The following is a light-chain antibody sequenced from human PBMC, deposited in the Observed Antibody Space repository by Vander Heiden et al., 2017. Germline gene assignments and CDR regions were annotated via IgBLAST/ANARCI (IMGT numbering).Light chain of an antibody. J-gene: IGLJ2*01. V-gene: IGLV2-11*01. CDR2: DVS. CDR3: CSYAGNYIVI. CDR1: RSDVGTYNY. Sequence: QSALTQPRSVSGSPGQSVTISCTETRSDVGTYNYVSWDQQHPGKAPKLMISDVSKRPSGVPDRFSGSKSGNTASLTISGRLAEDEADYYCCSYAGNYIVIFGGGTKVTVL.